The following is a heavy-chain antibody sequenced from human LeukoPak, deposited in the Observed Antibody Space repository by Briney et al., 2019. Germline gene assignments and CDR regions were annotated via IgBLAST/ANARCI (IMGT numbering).Heavy chain of an antibody. J-gene: IGHJ4*01. CDR3: VTNPIVVVTSVNY. CDR2: INTDGSTT. V-gene: IGHV3-74*01. Sequence: PGGSLRLSCVASGFTFSNYWMHWVRQHPLKGLVWVSRINTDGSTTTYRDSVKGRFTISRDNAKNTLYLQMNSLRVEDTAVYYCVTNPIVVVTSVNYWGQGTLVTVSS. CDR1: GFTFSNYW. D-gene: IGHD2-21*02.